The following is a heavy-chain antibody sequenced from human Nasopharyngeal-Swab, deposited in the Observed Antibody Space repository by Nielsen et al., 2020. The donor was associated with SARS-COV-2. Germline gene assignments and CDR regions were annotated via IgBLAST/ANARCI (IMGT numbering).Heavy chain of an antibody. CDR2: INPSGGRT. J-gene: IGHJ5*02. CDR3: AREHKAHITIFGVVIFGTTQDNWFDT. V-gene: IGHV1-46*01. D-gene: IGHD3-3*01. Sequence: WVRQAPGQGLEWVGIINPSGGRTSYAQKFLDRVTLTADTSTTTVNMELRGLRSEDTAVYYCAREHKAHITIFGVVIFGTTQDNWFDTWGQGTLVTVSS.